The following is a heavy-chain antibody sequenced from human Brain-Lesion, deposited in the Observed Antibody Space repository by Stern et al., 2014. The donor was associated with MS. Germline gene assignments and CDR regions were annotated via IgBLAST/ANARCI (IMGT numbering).Heavy chain of an antibody. Sequence: VQLEESGAEVKKPGASVKVSCKVSGYTLTELSMHWVRQAPRNGLEWMGGFDPEDGETIYAQKFQGRVTMTEDTSTDTAYMELSSLRSEDTAVYYCATLSPGAGGNYYRHFDYWGQGTLVTVSS. D-gene: IGHD1-26*01. V-gene: IGHV1-24*01. CDR1: GYTLTELS. J-gene: IGHJ4*02. CDR3: ATLSPGAGGNYYRHFDY. CDR2: FDPEDGET.